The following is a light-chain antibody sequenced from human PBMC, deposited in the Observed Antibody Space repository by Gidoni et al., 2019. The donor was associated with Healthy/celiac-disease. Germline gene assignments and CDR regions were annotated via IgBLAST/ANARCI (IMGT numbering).Light chain of an antibody. Sequence: SYVLTQPPSVSVATGQTARITCGGNNIGSKSVHWYQQKPGQAPVLVVYDDSDRPSGSPERFSGSNSGNTATLTISRVEAGDEADYYCQVWDSSSDHPYVFGTGTKVTVL. J-gene: IGLJ1*01. CDR1: NIGSKS. V-gene: IGLV3-21*02. CDR2: DDS. CDR3: QVWDSSSDHPYV.